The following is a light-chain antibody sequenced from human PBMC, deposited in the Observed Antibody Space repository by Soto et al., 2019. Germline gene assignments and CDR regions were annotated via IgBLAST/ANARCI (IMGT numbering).Light chain of an antibody. Sequence: EIVLTQSPGTLSLSPGERATLSCRASQKIYTYLAWYQQKPGQAPRLLIYDASKRAIGIPARFSGSGSETDFTLTISSLEPEDFAVYYCQQRSHWPITFGQGTRLEIK. J-gene: IGKJ5*01. CDR2: DAS. CDR3: QQRSHWPIT. V-gene: IGKV3-11*01. CDR1: QKIYTY.